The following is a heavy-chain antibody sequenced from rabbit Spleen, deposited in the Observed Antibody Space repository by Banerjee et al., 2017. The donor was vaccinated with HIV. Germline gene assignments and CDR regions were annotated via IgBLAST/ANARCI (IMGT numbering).Heavy chain of an antibody. V-gene: IGHV1S7*01. CDR3: ARDGAGGSYFAL. Sequence: QSLEESGGGLVQPGGSLKLSCKASGFTLSSYYMNWVRQAPGKGLEWIGYIDPVFGITYYASWVNGRFSISRENAQNTVSLQMNSLTAADTATYFCARDGAGGSYFALWGPGTLVTVS. CDR2: IDPVFGIT. D-gene: IGHD8-1*01. CDR1: GFTLSSYY. J-gene: IGHJ4*01.